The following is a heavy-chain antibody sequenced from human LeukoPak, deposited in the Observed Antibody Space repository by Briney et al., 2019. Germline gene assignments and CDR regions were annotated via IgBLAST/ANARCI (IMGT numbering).Heavy chain of an antibody. CDR2: IYYSGST. CDR3: ARHPGINWPLDY. D-gene: IGHD1-20*01. CDR1: GGSISSSSYY. V-gene: IGHV4-39*01. J-gene: IGHJ4*02. Sequence: SETLSLTCTVSGGSISSSSYYWGWIRQPPGKGLEWIGSIYYSGSTYYNPSLKSRVTISVDTSKNQFSLKLSSVTAADTAVYYCARHPGINWPLDYWGQGTLDTVSS.